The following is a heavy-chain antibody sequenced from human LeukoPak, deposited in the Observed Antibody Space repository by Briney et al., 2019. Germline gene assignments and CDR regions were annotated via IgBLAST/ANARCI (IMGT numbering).Heavy chain of an antibody. CDR2: ISYSGTT. V-gene: IGHV4-59*01. CDR3: ARGGASSRPFHY. Sequence: ASETLSLTCTVSGDSMSTYYWSWIRQPLGKGLEWIGFISYSGTTNYNPPLKSRVTISVDTSKNQFSLKVNSVTAADTAVYYCARGGASSRPFHYWGQGTLVTVSS. D-gene: IGHD2-2*01. CDR1: GDSMSTYY. J-gene: IGHJ4*02.